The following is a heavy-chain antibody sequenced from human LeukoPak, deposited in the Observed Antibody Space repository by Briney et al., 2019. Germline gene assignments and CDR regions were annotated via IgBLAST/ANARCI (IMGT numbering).Heavy chain of an antibody. J-gene: IGHJ4*02. CDR2: ISWNSGSI. Sequence: GGSLRLSCAASGFTFDDYAMHWVRQAPGKGLEWVSGISWNSGSIGYADSVKGRFTISRDNAKNSLYPQMNSLRAEDMALYYCAKGGVVVVPAAEVDYFDYWGQGTLVTVSS. V-gene: IGHV3-9*03. D-gene: IGHD2-2*01. CDR3: AKGGVVVVPAAEVDYFDY. CDR1: GFTFDDYA.